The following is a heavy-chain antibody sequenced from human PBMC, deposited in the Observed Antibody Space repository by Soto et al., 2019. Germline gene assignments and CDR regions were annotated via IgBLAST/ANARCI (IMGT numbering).Heavy chain of an antibody. CDR3: ARDRDHTYDY. CDR1: GGTFSSFA. V-gene: IGHV1-69*01. Sequence: QVQLVQSGAEVKKPGSSVKVSYKASGGTFSSFAISWVRQAPGQGLEWMGGIIPIFGTTNYAQKFQGRVTITADESTSTAYMEVTTLRSEDTAVYYCARDRDHTYDYWGQGTLVTVSS. J-gene: IGHJ4*02. CDR2: IIPIFGTT.